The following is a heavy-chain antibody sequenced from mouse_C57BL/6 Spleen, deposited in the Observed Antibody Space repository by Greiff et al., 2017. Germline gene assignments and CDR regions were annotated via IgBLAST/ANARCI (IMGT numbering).Heavy chain of an antibody. CDR3: AREYYGSSLYYYAMDY. Sequence: QVQLKQPGAELVKPGASVKLSCKASGYTFTSYWMHWVKQRPGRGLEWIGRIDPNSGGNKYNEKFKSKATLTVDKPSSTAYMQLSSLTSEDSAGYYCAREYYGSSLYYYAMDYWGQGTSVTVSS. J-gene: IGHJ4*01. CDR2: IDPNSGGN. V-gene: IGHV1-72*01. D-gene: IGHD1-1*01. CDR1: GYTFTSYW.